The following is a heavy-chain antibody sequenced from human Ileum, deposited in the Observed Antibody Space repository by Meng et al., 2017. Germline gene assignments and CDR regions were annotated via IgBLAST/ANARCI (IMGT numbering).Heavy chain of an antibody. D-gene: IGHD3-10*01. CDR1: GGSISSSAYS. CDR3: SFPPSGPELPY. V-gene: IGHV4-30-2*01. Sequence: HLQLQESGSGLVTSSQTLSLTCTVSGGSISSSAYSWTWIRQPPGKGLEWIGCRFPFSPPPSPPSLPARVTIFVDTSKNQFSLKLTSVTAADTAVYYCSFPPSGPELPYWGQGPLLPFSS. J-gene: IGHJ1*01. CDR2: RFPFSPP.